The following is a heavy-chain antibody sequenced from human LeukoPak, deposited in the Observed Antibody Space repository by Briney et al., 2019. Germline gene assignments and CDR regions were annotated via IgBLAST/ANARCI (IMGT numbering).Heavy chain of an antibody. D-gene: IGHD1-26*01. CDR3: STLASGNYGLDY. V-gene: IGHV3-73*01. CDR1: GFTFSASA. CDR2: IRSKANSYAT. Sequence: GGSLRLSCAASGFTFSASALHWVRQASGKGLEWVGRIRSKANSYATAYAASVEGRFTFSRDDSKNTLYLQMHSLETEDTAVYYCSTLASGNYGLDYWGQGTLVTVSS. J-gene: IGHJ4*02.